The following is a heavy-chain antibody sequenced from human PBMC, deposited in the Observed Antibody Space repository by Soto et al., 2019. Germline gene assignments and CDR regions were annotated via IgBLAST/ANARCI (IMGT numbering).Heavy chain of an antibody. CDR2: IYYSGST. Sequence: SETLSLTCTFSGGSISSYYWSWIRQPPGKGLEWIGYIYYSGSTNYNPSLKSRVTISVDTSKNQFSLKLSSVTAADTAVYYCAAHCSSTSCPLWGQGTLVTVSS. V-gene: IGHV4-59*08. J-gene: IGHJ4*02. CDR3: AAHCSSTSCPL. CDR1: GGSISSYY. D-gene: IGHD2-2*01.